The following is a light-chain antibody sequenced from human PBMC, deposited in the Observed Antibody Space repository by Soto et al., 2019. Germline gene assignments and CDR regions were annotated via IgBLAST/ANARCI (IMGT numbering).Light chain of an antibody. V-gene: IGKV1-39*01. CDR1: QSITNN. Sequence: DIQMTQSPSSLSASVRERVTIACRASQSITNNLNWYQQKPGRAPKLLIYRVSNLQSGVPPRFSSSGSGTDFTLTISGLQPDDFATYYCQQSYSTPPTFGQGTKV. CDR3: QQSYSTPPT. J-gene: IGKJ1*01. CDR2: RVS.